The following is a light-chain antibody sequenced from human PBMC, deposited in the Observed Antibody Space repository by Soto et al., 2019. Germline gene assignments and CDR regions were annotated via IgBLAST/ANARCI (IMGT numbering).Light chain of an antibody. CDR1: QTVTSGY. J-gene: IGKJ4*01. CDR3: QHRGSWPHS. CDR2: DTS. Sequence: DIGLTQSPDSMSLTPGARANLSDRASQTVTSGYLAWYQQKPGQAPRLLIYDTSNRATGIPPRFNCSGSERDFTLTISSLEPEDSALYYCQHRGSWPHSFGGGTKVDI. V-gene: IGKV3-11*02.